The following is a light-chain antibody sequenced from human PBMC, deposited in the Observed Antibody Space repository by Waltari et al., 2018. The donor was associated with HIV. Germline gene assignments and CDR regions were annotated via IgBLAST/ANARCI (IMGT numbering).Light chain of an antibody. CDR2: GVS. CDR3: ASYISSASPE. CDR1: SSELRGYNY. J-gene: IGLJ3*02. Sequence: QSALTQPASVSGSPGQSITISCAGTSSELRGYNYVFWYQHHPGKVPQFIIYGVSNRPSGVSSRFSGSISGNTASLTISGLQPEDEADYVCASYISSASPEFGGGTKVTVL. V-gene: IGLV2-14*01.